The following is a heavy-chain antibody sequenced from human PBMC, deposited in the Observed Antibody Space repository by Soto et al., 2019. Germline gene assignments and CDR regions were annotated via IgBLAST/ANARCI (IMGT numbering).Heavy chain of an antibody. Sequence: PGGSLRLSCTASGFTFSTYWMNWLRQAPGKGLEWVANIKRDGSEKYYVDSVKGRFTVSRDNAKNTLYLQMNSLRAEDTAVYYCARDPRYGSGYYGGFPTNAFDIWGQGTMVTVSS. CDR1: GFTFSTYW. V-gene: IGHV3-7*01. D-gene: IGHD3-22*01. J-gene: IGHJ3*02. CDR2: IKRDGSEK. CDR3: ARDPRYGSGYYGGFPTNAFDI.